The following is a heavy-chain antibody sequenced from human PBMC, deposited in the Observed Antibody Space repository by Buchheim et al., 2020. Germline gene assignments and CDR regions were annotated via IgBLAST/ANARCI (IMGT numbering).Heavy chain of an antibody. D-gene: IGHD5-12*01. Sequence: EVQLVESGGGLVQPGGSLRLSCAASGFTFSSYCMHWVRQAPGKGLVWVSRINSDGSSTSYADSVKGRFTISRDNAKNTLYLQMNSLRAEDTAVYYCARDRRGYSGYDDLQPLNGMDVWGQGTT. V-gene: IGHV3-74*01. CDR3: ARDRRGYSGYDDLQPLNGMDV. CDR1: GFTFSSYC. CDR2: INSDGSST. J-gene: IGHJ6*02.